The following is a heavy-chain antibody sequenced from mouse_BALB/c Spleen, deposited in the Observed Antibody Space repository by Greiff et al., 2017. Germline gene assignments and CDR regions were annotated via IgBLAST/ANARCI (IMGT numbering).Heavy chain of an antibody. J-gene: IGHJ2*01. V-gene: IGHV5-17*02. CDR3: ARSRYYYGSSFFDY. D-gene: IGHD1-1*01. Sequence: EVQLVESGGGLVQPGGSPKLSCAASGFTFSSFGMHWVRQAPEKGLEWVAYISSGSSTIYYADTVKGRFTISRDNPKNTLFLQMTSLRSEDTAMYYCARSRYYYGSSFFDYGGQGTTLTVPS. CDR2: ISSGSSTI. CDR1: GFTFSSFG.